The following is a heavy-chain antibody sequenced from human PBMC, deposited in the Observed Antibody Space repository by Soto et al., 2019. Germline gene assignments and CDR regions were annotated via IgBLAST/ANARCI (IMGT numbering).Heavy chain of an antibody. J-gene: IGHJ5*02. CDR2: VYSTGST. Sequence: SETLSLTCTVSGGSMNNYYWSWIRQTPGKGLEWIGYVYSTGSTNYNPSVKSRVTISIDTSQNQFSLILTSVTAADTAVYYCARGAVATILHSWGQGILVTVSS. V-gene: IGHV4-59*01. CDR1: GGSMNNYY. CDR3: ARGAVATILHS. D-gene: IGHD5-12*01.